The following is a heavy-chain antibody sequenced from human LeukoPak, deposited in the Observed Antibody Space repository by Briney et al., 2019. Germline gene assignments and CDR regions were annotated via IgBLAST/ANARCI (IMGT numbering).Heavy chain of an antibody. CDR2: ISWNSGSI. CDR1: GFTFDDYA. V-gene: IGHV3-9*01. Sequence: PGGSLRLSCAASGFTFDDYAMHWVRQAPGKGLEWVSGISWNSGSIGYADSVKGRFTISRDNAKNSLYLQMNSLRAEDTALYYCAKDVRYGYGKLSVYYFDYWGQGTLVTVSS. J-gene: IGHJ4*02. D-gene: IGHD5-18*01. CDR3: AKDVRYGYGKLSVYYFDY.